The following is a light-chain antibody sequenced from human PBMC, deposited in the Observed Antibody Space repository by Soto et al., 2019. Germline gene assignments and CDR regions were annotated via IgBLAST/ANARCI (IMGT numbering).Light chain of an antibody. CDR1: SGNIASNY. V-gene: IGLV6-57*03. J-gene: IGLJ3*02. CDR3: QSYDDSHQV. CDR2: EDN. Sequence: NFMLTQPHSVSESPGKTVTISCTRSSGNIASNYVQWYQQRPGSAPTTVIYEDNQRPSGVPDRFSGSIDSSSNSAALTISGLKTEDEADYYCQSYDDSHQVFGGGTKVTV.